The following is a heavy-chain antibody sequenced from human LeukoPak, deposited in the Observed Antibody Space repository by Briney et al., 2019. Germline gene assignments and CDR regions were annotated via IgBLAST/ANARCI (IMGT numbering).Heavy chain of an antibody. V-gene: IGHV1-8*03. D-gene: IGHD2-2*01. J-gene: IGHJ5*02. CDR2: MNPNSGNT. CDR3: ARTDCSSTSCSSSWFDP. Sequence: ASVKVSCKASGYTFTSYDINWVRQATGQGPEWMGWMNPNSGNTGYAQKFQGRVTITRNTSISTAYMELSSLRSEDTAVYYCARTDCSSTSCSSSWFDPWGQGTLVTVSS. CDR1: GYTFTSYD.